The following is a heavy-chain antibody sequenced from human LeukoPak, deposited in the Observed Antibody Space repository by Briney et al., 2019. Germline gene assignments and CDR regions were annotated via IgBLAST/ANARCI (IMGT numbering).Heavy chain of an antibody. CDR2: ISSSGSTI. Sequence: GGSLRLSCAASGFTLSSYEMNWVRQAPGKGLEWVSYISSSGSTIYYADSVKGRFTISRDNAKNSLYLQMDSLRAEDTAVYYCAELGITMIGGVWGKGTTVTISS. CDR3: AELGITMIGGV. V-gene: IGHV3-48*03. D-gene: IGHD3-10*02. J-gene: IGHJ6*04. CDR1: GFTLSSYE.